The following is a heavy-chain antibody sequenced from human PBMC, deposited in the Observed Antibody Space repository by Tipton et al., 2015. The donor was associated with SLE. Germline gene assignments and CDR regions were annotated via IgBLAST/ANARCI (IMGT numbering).Heavy chain of an antibody. CDR2: INHSGST. V-gene: IGHV4-34*01. Sequence: TLSLTCAVYGGSFSGCYWSWIRQPPGKGLEWIGEINHSGSTNYNPSLKSRVTISVDTSKNQFSLKLTPVTAADTAVYYCARGGGSPSYWGQGTLVTVSS. CDR3: ARGGGSPSY. D-gene: IGHD2-15*01. J-gene: IGHJ4*02. CDR1: GGSFSGCY.